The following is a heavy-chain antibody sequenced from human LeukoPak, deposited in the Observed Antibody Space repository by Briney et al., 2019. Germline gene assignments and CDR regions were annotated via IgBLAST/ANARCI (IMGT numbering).Heavy chain of an antibody. CDR3: AKDIGYSSSWANYFDY. Sequence: GGSLRLSCAASGFAFDDYAMHWVRQAPGKGLEWVSLISGDGGSTYYADSVKGRFTISRDNSKNSLYLQMNSLRTEDTALYYCAKDIGYSSSWANYFDYWGQGTLVTVSS. J-gene: IGHJ4*02. CDR2: ISGDGGST. CDR1: GFAFDDYA. D-gene: IGHD6-13*01. V-gene: IGHV3-43*02.